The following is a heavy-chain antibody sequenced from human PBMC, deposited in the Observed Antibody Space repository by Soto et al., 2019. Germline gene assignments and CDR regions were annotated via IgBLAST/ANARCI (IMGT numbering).Heavy chain of an antibody. Sequence: QVQLQESGPGLVKPSQTLSLTCTVSGGSISSGGYYWSWIRQHPGKGLEWIGYIYYSGSTYYNPSLKSRVTISVDTSKNQFSLKLSSVTAADTAVYYCARATRYYYDSSDQNFDYWGQGTLVTVSS. D-gene: IGHD3-22*01. CDR2: IYYSGST. J-gene: IGHJ4*02. V-gene: IGHV4-31*03. CDR3: ARATRYYYDSSDQNFDY. CDR1: GGSISSGGYY.